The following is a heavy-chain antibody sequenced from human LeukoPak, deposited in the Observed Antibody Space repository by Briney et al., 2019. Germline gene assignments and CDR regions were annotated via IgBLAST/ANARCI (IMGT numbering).Heavy chain of an antibody. CDR1: GGSIGNGDYY. Sequence: SETLSLTCSVSGGSIGNGDYYWSWIRQHPEKGLEWIGYIYYSGSAYYNPSLKGRVTVSIDTTKNQFSLRLSSVTAADTAVYYCARADFRGGYFASFDYWGQGTLVTVSS. CDR2: IYYSGSA. CDR3: ARADFRGGYFASFDY. V-gene: IGHV4-31*03. J-gene: IGHJ4*02. D-gene: IGHD3-3*01.